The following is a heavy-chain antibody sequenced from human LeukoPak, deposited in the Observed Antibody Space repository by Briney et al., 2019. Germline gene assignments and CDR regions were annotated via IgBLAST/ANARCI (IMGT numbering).Heavy chain of an antibody. Sequence: SSETLSLTCTVSGDSLTSSSHYWGWICQPPGKRLQWVASLHHTGRNYSNAALKSRVSISMDTAKSQFSLKVNSVTAADSGVYYCVAEMTASAAFDIWGQGTMVAVSS. CDR3: VAEMTASAAFDI. CDR2: LHHTGRN. V-gene: IGHV4-39*01. D-gene: IGHD2-21*02. J-gene: IGHJ3*02. CDR1: GDSLTSSSHY.